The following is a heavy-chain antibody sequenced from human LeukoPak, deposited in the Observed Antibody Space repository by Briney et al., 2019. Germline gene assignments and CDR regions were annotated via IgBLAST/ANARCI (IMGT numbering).Heavy chain of an antibody. CDR1: GYTFTSYG. CDR2: ISAYNGNT. D-gene: IGHD1-14*01. CDR3: ARDTSEDTPADC. V-gene: IGHV1-18*01. Sequence: ASVKVSCKASGYTFTSYGISWVRQAPGQGVEWMGWISAYNGNTNYAQKLQGRVTMTTDTSTSTAYMELRSLRSDDTAVYYCARDTSEDTPADCWGQGTLVTVSS. J-gene: IGHJ4*02.